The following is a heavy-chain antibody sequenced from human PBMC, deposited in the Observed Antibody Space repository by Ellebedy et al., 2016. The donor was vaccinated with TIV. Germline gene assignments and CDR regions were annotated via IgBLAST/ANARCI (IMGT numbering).Heavy chain of an antibody. CDR3: ARDRRA. J-gene: IGHJ3*01. V-gene: IGHV1-69*04. Sequence: AASVKVSCKASGYTFTSYAMHWVRQAPGQRLEWMGRIIPILGIANYAQKFQGRVTITADKSTSTAYMELSSLRSEDTAVYYCARDRRAWGQGTMVTVSS. CDR2: IIPILGIA. CDR1: GYTFTSYA.